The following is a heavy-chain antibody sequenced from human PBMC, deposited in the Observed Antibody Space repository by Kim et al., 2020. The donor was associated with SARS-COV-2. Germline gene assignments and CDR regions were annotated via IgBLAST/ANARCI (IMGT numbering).Heavy chain of an antibody. CDR1: GYTFDSFG. D-gene: IGHD1-20*01. CDR3: ARSHITGSADF. CDR2: ISGFDGNT. J-gene: IGHJ4*02. V-gene: IGHV1-18*01. Sequence: ASVKVSCETSGYTFDSFGINWVRQAPGQGLEWVGWISGFDGNTKYARKFQGRVTLTTDTSATTVDMDLRNLRFDDTAVYYCARSHITGSADFWGQGTLVTVSS.